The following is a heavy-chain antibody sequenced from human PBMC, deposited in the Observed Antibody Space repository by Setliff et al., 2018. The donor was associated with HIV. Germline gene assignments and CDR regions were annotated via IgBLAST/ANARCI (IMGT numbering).Heavy chain of an antibody. J-gene: IGHJ6*03. CDR1: GYTFTSYY. CDR2: IIPNLGIA. V-gene: IGHV1-69*10. CDR3: ARARPRALNYYMDV. Sequence: ASVKVSCKASGYTFTSYYIHWVRQAPGQGLEWMGGIIPNLGIANYAQKFQGRVTITTDESTSTAYMELSSLRSEDTAVYYCARARPRALNYYMDVWGKGTTVTVSS.